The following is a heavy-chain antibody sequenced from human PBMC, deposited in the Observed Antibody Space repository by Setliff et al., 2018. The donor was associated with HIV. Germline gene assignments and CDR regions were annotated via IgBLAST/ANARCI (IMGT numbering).Heavy chain of an antibody. J-gene: IGHJ4*02. Sequence: HPGGSLRLSCAASGFTFSNYWMSWVRQTPEKGLEWVANIKHDGSEKYYVDSVKGRFTISRDNAKNSLYLQMNTLRAEDTAVYYCARDVRYSTSSWDYWGQGALVTVSS. CDR2: IKHDGSEK. CDR3: ARDVRYSTSSWDY. D-gene: IGHD6-6*01. V-gene: IGHV3-7*03. CDR1: GFTFSNYW.